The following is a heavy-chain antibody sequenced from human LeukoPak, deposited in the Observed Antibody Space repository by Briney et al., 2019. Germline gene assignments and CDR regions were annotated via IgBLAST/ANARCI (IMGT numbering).Heavy chain of an antibody. CDR2: TFYRSKWDN. D-gene: IGHD6-13*01. CDR1: GDSVASKTAA. Sequence: SQTLSLTRAISGDSVASKTAAWNWIRQSPSRGLEWLGRTFYRSKWDNDYAESVHSRISITPDTSKNQFSLHLNSVIPEDTAVYYCAKDHDMPAAGYHFDNWGQGTQVIVSS. CDR3: AKDHDMPAAGYHFDN. J-gene: IGHJ4*02. V-gene: IGHV6-1*01.